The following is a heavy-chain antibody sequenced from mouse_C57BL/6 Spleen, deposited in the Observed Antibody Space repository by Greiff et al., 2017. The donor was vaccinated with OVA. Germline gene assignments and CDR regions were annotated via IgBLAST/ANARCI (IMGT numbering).Heavy chain of an antibody. J-gene: IGHJ2*01. V-gene: IGHV1-53*01. CDR3: ARERHYYGSIYYFDY. D-gene: IGHD1-1*01. CDR1: GYTFTSYW. CDR2: INPSNGGT. Sequence: QVQLQQPGTELVKPGASVKLSCKASGYTFTSYWMHWVKQRPGQGLEWIGNINPSNGGTTYNEKFKSKATLTVDKSSSTAYMQLSSLTSEDSAVYYCARERHYYGSIYYFDYWGQGTTLTVAS.